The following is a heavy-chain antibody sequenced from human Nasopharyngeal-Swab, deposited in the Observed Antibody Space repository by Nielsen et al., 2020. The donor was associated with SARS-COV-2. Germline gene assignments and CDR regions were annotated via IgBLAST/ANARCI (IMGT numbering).Heavy chain of an antibody. CDR2: FDPEDGET. CDR1: GYTITELS. J-gene: IGHJ5*02. D-gene: IGHD2-2*01. Sequence: ASVKVSCNVSGYTITELSMHWVRQAPGKGLEWLGGFDPEDGETIYATKFQGRVTMTADTTTDTAYMELSSLRSEYTAVYYCATSRSYCSSTSCKSDWFDPWGQGTLVTVSS. CDR3: ATSRSYCSSTSCKSDWFDP. V-gene: IGHV1-24*01.